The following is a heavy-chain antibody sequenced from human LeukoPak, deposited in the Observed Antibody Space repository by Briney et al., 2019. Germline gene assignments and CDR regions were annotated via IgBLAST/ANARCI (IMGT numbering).Heavy chain of an antibody. CDR1: GYTFTSYD. V-gene: IGHV1-8*01. CDR3: ARDARRVAAAVYYYYYMDV. D-gene: IGHD6-13*01. Sequence: ASVKVSCKASGYTFTSYDINWVRQATGQGLEWMGWMNPNSGNRGYAQKFQGRVTMTRNTSISTVYMELSSLRSEDTAVYYCARDARRVAAAVYYYYYMDVWGKGTTVTVSS. CDR2: MNPNSGNR. J-gene: IGHJ6*03.